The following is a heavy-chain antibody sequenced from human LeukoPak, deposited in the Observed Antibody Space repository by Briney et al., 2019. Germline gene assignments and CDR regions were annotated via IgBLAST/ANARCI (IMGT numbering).Heavy chain of an antibody. CDR3: AREPNMKWELPQIDY. V-gene: IGHV3-7*01. D-gene: IGHD1-26*01. CDR1: GFTFSSYW. Sequence: GGSLRLSCAASGFTFSSYWMSWVRQAPGKGLEWVANIKQDGSEKYYVDSVKGRFTISRDNAVNSLYLQMNSLRAEDTAVYYCAREPNMKWELPQIDYWGQGTLVTVSS. J-gene: IGHJ4*02. CDR2: IKQDGSEK.